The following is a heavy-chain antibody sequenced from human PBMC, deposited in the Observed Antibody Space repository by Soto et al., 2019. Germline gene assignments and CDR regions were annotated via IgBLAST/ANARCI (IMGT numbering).Heavy chain of an antibody. V-gene: IGHV4-61*01. CDR1: GGSVSSGSYY. Sequence: QVQLQESGPGLVKPSETLSLTCTVSGGSVSSGSYYWSWIRRPPGKGLVWIGYIYDSGSTNYNSSLKSRVTISVDTSKNQFSLKLSSVNAADTAVYYCAREVGLLQWRAYAFDIWGQGTMVTVSS. CDR3: AREVGLLQWRAYAFDI. J-gene: IGHJ3*02. D-gene: IGHD2-21*01. CDR2: IYDSGST.